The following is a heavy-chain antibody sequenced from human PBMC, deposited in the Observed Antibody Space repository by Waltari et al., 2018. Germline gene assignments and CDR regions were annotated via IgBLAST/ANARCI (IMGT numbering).Heavy chain of an antibody. J-gene: IGHJ6*03. CDR1: GGSISSSSYY. CDR2: IYYSGST. V-gene: IGHV4-39*07. CDR3: ARRGIAAADAAYYYYDMDV. Sequence: QLQLQESGPGLVKPSETLSLTCTVSGGSISSSSYYWGWIRQPPGKGLEWIGSIYYSGSTYYNPSLKSRVTISVDTSKNQFSLKLSSVTAADTAVYYCARRGIAAADAAYYYYDMDVWGKGTTVTVSS. D-gene: IGHD6-13*01.